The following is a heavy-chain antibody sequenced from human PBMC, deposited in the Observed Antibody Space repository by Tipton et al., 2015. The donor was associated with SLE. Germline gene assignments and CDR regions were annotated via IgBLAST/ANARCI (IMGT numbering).Heavy chain of an antibody. CDR2: IYYSGST. J-gene: IGHJ4*02. Sequence: TLSLTCTVSGGSISSSSYYWGWIRQPPGKGLEWIGSIYYSGSTYYNPSLKSRVTISVDTSKNQFSLKLSSVTAADTAVYYCARVIGSSWYFDYWGQGTLVTVSS. D-gene: IGHD6-13*01. CDR1: GGSISSSSYY. V-gene: IGHV4-39*07. CDR3: ARVIGSSWYFDY.